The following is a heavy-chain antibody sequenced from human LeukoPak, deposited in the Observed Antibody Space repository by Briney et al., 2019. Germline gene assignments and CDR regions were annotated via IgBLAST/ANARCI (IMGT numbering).Heavy chain of an antibody. J-gene: IGHJ3*02. V-gene: IGHV3-15*01. Sequence: PGGSLRLSCAASGFTFSNAWMSWVRQAPGKGLEWVGRIKSKTDGGTTDYAAPVKGRFTISRDDSKNTLYLQMNSLKTEDTAVYYCTTDEFLRRAFDIWGQGTMVTVSS. CDR2: IKSKTDGGTT. CDR1: GFTFSNAW. D-gene: IGHD2/OR15-2a*01. CDR3: TTDEFLRRAFDI.